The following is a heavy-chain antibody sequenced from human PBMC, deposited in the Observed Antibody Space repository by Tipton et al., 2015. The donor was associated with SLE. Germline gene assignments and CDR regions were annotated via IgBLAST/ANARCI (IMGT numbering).Heavy chain of an antibody. V-gene: IGHV1-8*01. Sequence: QLVQSGPEGKKPGASVKVSCKASGYTFTSYDFNWVRQATGQGLEWMGWMNPNSGNTGYAQKFQGSVTMTRNTSISTAYMELSSLRSEDTAVDYWARGGGSSGNGFDPWGQGPLVTVSS. D-gene: IGHD6-6*01. CDR1: GYTFTSYD. CDR3: ARGGGSSGNGFDP. J-gene: IGHJ5*02. CDR2: MNPNSGNT.